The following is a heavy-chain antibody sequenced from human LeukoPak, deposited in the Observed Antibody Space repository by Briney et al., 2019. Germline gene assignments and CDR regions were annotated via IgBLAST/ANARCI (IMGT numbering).Heavy chain of an antibody. V-gene: IGHV3-9*03. CDR3: AKSNLLLAARTESGAFDI. CDR2: ISWYSGSI. D-gene: IGHD6-6*01. Sequence: PGGSLRLSCSASGFTFDDYAMHWVRQAPGKGLVWISGISWYSGSIGYADSVKGRSTISRDHAKNSLYLQMNILSAEDMALFYCAKSNLLLAARTESGAFDIWGQGTMVTVSS. CDR1: GFTFDDYA. J-gene: IGHJ3*02.